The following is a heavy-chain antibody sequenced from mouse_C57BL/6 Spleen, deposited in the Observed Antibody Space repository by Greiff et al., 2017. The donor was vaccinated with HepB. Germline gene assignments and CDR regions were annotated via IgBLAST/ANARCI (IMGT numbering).Heavy chain of an antibody. V-gene: IGHV2-2*01. CDR3: ARNRGSPHWYIDV. J-gene: IGHJ1*03. D-gene: IGHD1-1*01. CDR1: GFSLTSYG. CDR2: IWSGGST. Sequence: QVQLKQSGPGLVQPSQSLSITCTVSGFSLTSYGVHWVRQSPGKGLEWLGVIWSGGSTDYNAAFISRLSISKDNSKSQVFVKMNSRQAVDTAIYYCARNRGSPHWYIDVWGTGTTVTVSS.